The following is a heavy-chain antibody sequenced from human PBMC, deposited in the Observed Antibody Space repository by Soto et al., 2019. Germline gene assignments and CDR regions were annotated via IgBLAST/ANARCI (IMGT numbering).Heavy chain of an antibody. Sequence: ASVKVSCKTSGYTFTSYGIGWARQAPGQGLEWMGWINTYNGNANYAQKFQGRVTITADKSTSTAYMELSSLRSEDTAVYYCARARVVVAAKTDTPFGYWGQGTLVTVSS. D-gene: IGHD2-15*01. CDR1: GYTFTSYG. CDR2: INTYNGNA. V-gene: IGHV1-18*01. J-gene: IGHJ4*02. CDR3: ARARVVVAAKTDTPFGY.